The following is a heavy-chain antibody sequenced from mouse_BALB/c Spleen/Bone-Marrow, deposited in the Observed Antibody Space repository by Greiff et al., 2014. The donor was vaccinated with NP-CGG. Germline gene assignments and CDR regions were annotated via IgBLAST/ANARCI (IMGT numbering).Heavy chain of an antibody. J-gene: IGHJ2*01. CDR1: GYAFSSYW. V-gene: IGHV1-80*01. CDR3: ARVRNWADY. Sequence: VKLQESGAELVRPGSSVKISCKASGYAFSSYWMNWVKQRPGQGLEWIGQIYPGDGDTNYNGKFKGIATLTADKSSSTAYMQLSSLTSEDSAVYFCARVRNWADYWGQGTTLTVSS. CDR2: IYPGDGDT. D-gene: IGHD4-1*01.